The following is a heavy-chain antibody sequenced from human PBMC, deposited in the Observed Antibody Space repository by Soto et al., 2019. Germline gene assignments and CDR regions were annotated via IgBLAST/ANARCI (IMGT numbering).Heavy chain of an antibody. J-gene: IGHJ6*02. CDR2: ISGSGGST. V-gene: IGHV3-23*01. Sequence: GGSLRLSCAASGFTFSSYAMSWVRQAPGKGLEWVSAISGSGGSTYYADSVKGRFTISRDNSKNTLYLQMNSLRAEDTAVYYCAKDGTFDYHYGMDVWGQGTTVTVSS. CDR3: AKDGTFDYHYGMDV. CDR1: GFTFSSYA. D-gene: IGHD1-26*01.